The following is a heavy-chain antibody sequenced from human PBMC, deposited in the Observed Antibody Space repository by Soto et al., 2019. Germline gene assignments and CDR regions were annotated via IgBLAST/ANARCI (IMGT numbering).Heavy chain of an antibody. D-gene: IGHD4-17*01. Sequence: PGGSLRLSCEASGFTFGNYGMTWVRQGPGKGLGWVSLIRADGHTTYIAESVKGRFTISRDNSKNTLFLQMDNLRAEDTALYYCAKGYGWDYLDYWGKGALVTVSS. J-gene: IGHJ4*02. CDR1: GFTFGNYG. CDR2: IRADGHTT. V-gene: IGHV3-23*01. CDR3: AKGYGWDYLDY.